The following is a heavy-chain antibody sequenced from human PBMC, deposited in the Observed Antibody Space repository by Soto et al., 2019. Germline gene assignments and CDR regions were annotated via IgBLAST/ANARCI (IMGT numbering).Heavy chain of an antibody. CDR1: GFTFSDHY. D-gene: IGHD4-17*01. J-gene: IGHJ4*02. CDR3: STKVNVLTTRSDY. V-gene: IGHV3-72*01. Sequence: GGSLRLSCAASGFTFSDHYMDWVRLAPGKGLEWIGRIKSKANGYITQYAASVKGRFTISRDDSKNSLFLQMDSLKTEDTAVYFCSTKVNVLTTRSDYWGQGSLVTVSS. CDR2: IKSKANGYIT.